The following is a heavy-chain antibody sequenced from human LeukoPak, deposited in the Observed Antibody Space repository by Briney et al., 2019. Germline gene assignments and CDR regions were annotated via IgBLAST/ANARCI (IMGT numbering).Heavy chain of an antibody. CDR1: GFTFSSYF. CDR2: ISNNGGST. V-gene: IGHV3-23*01. CDR3: AKIRPSSVNY. Sequence: PGRSLRLSCAVSGFTFSSYFMSWVRQAPGKGLEWVSGISNNGGSTYYADSVKGRFTISRDNSKNTLYLQINSLSAEDTAVYYCAKIRPSSVNYWGQGTLVTVSS. D-gene: IGHD3-3*01. J-gene: IGHJ4*02.